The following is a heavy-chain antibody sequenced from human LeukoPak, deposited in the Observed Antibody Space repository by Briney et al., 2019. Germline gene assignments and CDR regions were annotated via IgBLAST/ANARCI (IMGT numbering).Heavy chain of an antibody. V-gene: IGHV1-18*01. CDR2: ISAYNGNT. CDR3: ALDNYDFWSGYRIDY. D-gene: IGHD3-3*01. CDR1: GYTFTSYG. J-gene: IGHJ4*02. Sequence: ASVKVSCKASGYTFTSYGISWVRQAPGQGLEWMGWISAYNGNTNYAQNLQGRVSMTTDTSTSTAYMDLRSLRSDDTAVYYCALDNYDFWSGYRIDYWGQGTLVTVSS.